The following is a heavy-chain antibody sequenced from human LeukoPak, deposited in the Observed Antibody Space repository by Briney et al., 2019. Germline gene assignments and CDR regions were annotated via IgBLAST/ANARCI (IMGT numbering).Heavy chain of an antibody. CDR2: INPDNGNT. D-gene: IGHD2-2*02. V-gene: IGHV1-3*03. Sequence: GASVKVSCKASGCSFTNHDMHWVRQAPGQRLEWMGCINPDNGNTKYSQEFQGRVTITRDTSASTAYMELSSLRSEDMAVYYCTLYNYWGQGTLVTVSS. CDR1: GCSFTNHD. J-gene: IGHJ4*02. CDR3: TLYNY.